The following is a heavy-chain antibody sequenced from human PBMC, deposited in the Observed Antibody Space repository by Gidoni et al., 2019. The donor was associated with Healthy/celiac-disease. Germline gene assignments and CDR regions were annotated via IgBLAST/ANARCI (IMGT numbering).Heavy chain of an antibody. CDR3: ATRGDVGATTLDAFDI. CDR1: GYTLTELS. J-gene: IGHJ3*02. Sequence: QVQLVQSGAEVTKPGASVKVSCKVSGYTLTELSMHWVRQAPGKGLEWMGGFDPEDGETIYAQKFQGRVTMTEDTSTDTAYMELSSLRSEDTAVYYCATRGDVGATTLDAFDIWGQGTMVTVSS. CDR2: FDPEDGET. D-gene: IGHD1-26*01. V-gene: IGHV1-24*01.